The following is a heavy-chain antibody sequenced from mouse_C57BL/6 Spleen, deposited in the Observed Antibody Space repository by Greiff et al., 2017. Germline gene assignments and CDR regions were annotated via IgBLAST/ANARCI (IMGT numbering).Heavy chain of an antibody. CDR1: GYTFTDHT. V-gene: IGHV1-78*01. CDR3: ARDDYDIFYAMDY. D-gene: IGHD2-4*01. J-gene: IGHJ4*01. Sequence: QVQLQQSDAELLRPGAEVKISCKVSGYTFTDHTIHWLKQRPEQGLEWIGYIYPRDGSTKYNEKFKGKATLTADKSSSTAYMQLNSLTSEDSAVYFCARDDYDIFYAMDYWGQGTSVTVSS. CDR2: IYPRDGST.